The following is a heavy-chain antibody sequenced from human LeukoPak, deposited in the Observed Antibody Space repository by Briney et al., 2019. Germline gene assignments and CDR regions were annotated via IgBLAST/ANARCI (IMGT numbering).Heavy chain of an antibody. Sequence: ASVKVSCKASGYTFTGYYMHWVRQAPGQGLEWMGRINPNSGATNYAQKFQGRVTMTRDTSISTAYMELSRLRSDDTAVYYCARDPTVAAAGRSNDYWGQGTLVTVSS. CDR2: INPNSGAT. CDR3: ARDPTVAAAGRSNDY. J-gene: IGHJ4*02. V-gene: IGHV1-2*06. D-gene: IGHD6-13*01. CDR1: GYTFTGYY.